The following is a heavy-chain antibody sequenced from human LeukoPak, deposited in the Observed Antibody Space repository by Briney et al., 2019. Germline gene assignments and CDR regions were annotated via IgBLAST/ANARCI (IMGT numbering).Heavy chain of an antibody. CDR1: GFTFSSYS. V-gene: IGHV3-21*01. CDR3: ASCGADFWSGYIIDY. D-gene: IGHD3-3*01. J-gene: IGHJ4*02. CDR2: ISSSSSYI. Sequence: GGSLRLSCAASGFTFSSYSMNWVRQAPGKGLEWVSSISSSSSYIYYADSVKGRFTISRDNAKNSLYLQMNSLRAEDTAVYYCASCGADFWSGYIIDYWGQGTLVTVSS.